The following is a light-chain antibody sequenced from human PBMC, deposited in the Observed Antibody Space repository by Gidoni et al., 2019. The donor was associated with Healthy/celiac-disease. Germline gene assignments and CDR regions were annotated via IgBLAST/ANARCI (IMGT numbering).Light chain of an antibody. V-gene: IGKV1-27*01. CDR1: QGISNY. CDR2: AAS. Sequence: DIQLTQSPSSLSASVGERVTITCRASQGISNYLPWYQQKPGKVPKLLIYAASTLQSGAPSRFSGSGSGTDFTLTISSLQPEDVATYYCQKYNSALTWTFGQGTKVEIK. CDR3: QKYNSALTWT. J-gene: IGKJ1*01.